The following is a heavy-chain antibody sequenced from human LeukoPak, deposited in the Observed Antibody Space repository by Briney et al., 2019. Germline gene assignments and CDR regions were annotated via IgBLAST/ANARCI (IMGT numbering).Heavy chain of an antibody. J-gene: IGHJ2*01. CDR2: INHSGST. D-gene: IGHD3-22*01. CDR3: ARAARQGFTMIVVPFFYFDL. CDR1: GGSISSGASD. V-gene: IGHV4-31*03. Sequence: KTSETLSLTCTVSGGSISSGASDWGWIRQHPKRGLKWVGYINHSGSTYYNPSLGSRVTMSVDTSKNQFSLKLSSVTAADSAVYYCARAARQGFTMIVVPFFYFDLWGRGTLVTVSS.